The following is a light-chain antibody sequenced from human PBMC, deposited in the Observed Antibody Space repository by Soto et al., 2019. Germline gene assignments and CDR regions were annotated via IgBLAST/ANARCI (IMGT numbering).Light chain of an antibody. Sequence: EIVLTQSPATLSLSPGERATLSCRASQSVSSYLAWYQQKPGQAPRLLIYDASNRATGIPARFSGSGSGTDFTLSISRLEPDDFAVYYGHPRSKCITFGQGTRLEIK. CDR1: QSVSSY. V-gene: IGKV3-11*01. CDR3: HPRSKCIT. J-gene: IGKJ5*01. CDR2: DAS.